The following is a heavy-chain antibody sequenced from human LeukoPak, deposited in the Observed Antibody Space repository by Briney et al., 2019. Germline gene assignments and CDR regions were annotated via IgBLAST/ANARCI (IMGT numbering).Heavy chain of an antibody. D-gene: IGHD1-26*01. CDR2: IGKKDKGYAT. J-gene: IGHJ5*02. V-gene: IGHV3-73*01. CDR1: GFTFSGSA. Sequence: GGSLRLSCAASGFTFSGSAIHWVWQPYGKGQELVGQIGKKDKGYATAKAYAASVKGRFTISRDDSINTAYLQMKSLKTEDTALYYCTRDSGTYNWFDPWGQGTLVTVSS. CDR3: TRDSGTYNWFDP.